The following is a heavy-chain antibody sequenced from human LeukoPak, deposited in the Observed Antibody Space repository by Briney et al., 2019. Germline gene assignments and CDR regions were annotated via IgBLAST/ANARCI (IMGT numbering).Heavy chain of an antibody. CDR1: GFSFSSYA. D-gene: IGHD4-17*01. CDR2: IWYDGSNQ. CDR3: VKSGPDFGDLPSEYYFDF. V-gene: IGHV3-33*06. J-gene: IGHJ4*02. Sequence: GRSLRLSCAASGFSFSSYAMHWVRQAPGKGLEWVAVIWYDGSNQYYADSVRGRFTTSRDNSKNTLHPQMNSLRAEDTAAYYCVKSGPDFGDLPSEYYFDFWGQGTLVTVSS.